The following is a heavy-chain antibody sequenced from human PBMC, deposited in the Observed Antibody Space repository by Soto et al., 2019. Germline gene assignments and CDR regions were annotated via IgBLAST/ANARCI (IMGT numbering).Heavy chain of an antibody. D-gene: IGHD6-13*01. CDR3: ARDLRAAAGPEYFQH. CDR2: IIPIFGTA. CDR1: GGTFSSYA. J-gene: IGHJ1*01. Sequence: SVKVSCKASGGTFSSYAISWVRQAPGQGLEWMGGIIPIFGTANYAQKFQGRVTLTADESTSTAYMELSSLRSEDTAVYYCARDLRAAAGPEYFQHWGKGTLVTVSS. V-gene: IGHV1-69*13.